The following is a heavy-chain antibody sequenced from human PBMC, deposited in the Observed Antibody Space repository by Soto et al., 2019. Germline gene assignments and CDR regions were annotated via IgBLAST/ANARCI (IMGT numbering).Heavy chain of an antibody. V-gene: IGHV3-33*01. D-gene: IGHD6-13*01. J-gene: IGHJ5*02. CDR1: GFTFSSYG. Sequence: QVQLVESGGGVVQPGRSLRLSCAASGFTFSSYGMHWVRQAPGKGLEWVAVIWYDGSNKYYADSVKGRFTISRDNSKNTLYLQMNSLRAEDTAVYYCARDASSWYGPGWFDPWGQGTLVTVSS. CDR2: IWYDGSNK. CDR3: ARDASSWYGPGWFDP.